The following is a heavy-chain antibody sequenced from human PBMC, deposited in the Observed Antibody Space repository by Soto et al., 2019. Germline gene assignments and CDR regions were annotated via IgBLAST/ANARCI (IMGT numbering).Heavy chain of an antibody. V-gene: IGHV4-4*02. CDR3: ARGEIRDGYNSDAFDI. Sequence: SETLSLTCAVSGGSISSSNWWSWVRQPPGKGLEWIGEIYHSGSTNYNPSLKSRVTISVDKSKNQFSLKLSSVTAADTAVYYCARGEIRDGYNSDAFDIWGLGTMVTVSS. CDR1: GGSISSSNW. D-gene: IGHD5-12*01. CDR2: IYHSGST. J-gene: IGHJ3*02.